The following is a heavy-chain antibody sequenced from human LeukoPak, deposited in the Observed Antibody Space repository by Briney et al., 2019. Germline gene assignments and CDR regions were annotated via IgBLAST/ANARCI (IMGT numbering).Heavy chain of an antibody. CDR2: ISYSGNT. CDR1: GASINNYY. D-gene: IGHD4-11*01. Sequence: SETLSLTCTVSGASINNYYLSWIRQPPGKELEWIGYISYSGNTNYNPSLKSRVTISVDTSKNQFSLKLSSVTTADTAVYYCTRVSGHYSNFDYWGQGTLVTVSS. V-gene: IGHV4-59*01. J-gene: IGHJ4*02. CDR3: TRVSGHYSNFDY.